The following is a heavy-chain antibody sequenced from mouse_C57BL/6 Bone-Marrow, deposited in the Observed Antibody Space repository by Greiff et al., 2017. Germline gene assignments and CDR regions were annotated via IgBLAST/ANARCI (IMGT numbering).Heavy chain of an antibody. CDR1: GYTFTSYD. CDR3: ARLEFDGSSGDWYFDA. CDR2: IYPRDGST. Sequence: VKLMESGPELVKPGASVKLSCKASGYTFTSYDINWVKQRPGQGLEWIGWIYPRDGSTKYNEKFKGKATLTVDTSSSTAYMELHSLTSEDSAVYCCARLEFDGSSGDWYFDAWGTGTTVTVSS. V-gene: IGHV1-85*01. J-gene: IGHJ1*03. D-gene: IGHD1-1*01.